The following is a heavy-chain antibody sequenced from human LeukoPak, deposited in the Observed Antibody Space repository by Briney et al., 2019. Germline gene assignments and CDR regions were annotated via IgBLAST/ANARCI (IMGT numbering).Heavy chain of an antibody. CDR1: GFTFRSYG. CDR2: IQNDGSNK. V-gene: IGHV3-30*02. J-gene: IGHJ4*02. D-gene: IGHD3-16*02. CDR3: AKDSGGYIQY. Sequence: GGSLRLSCAASGFTFRSYGMHWVRQAPGKGLEWVAFIQNDGSNKYYADSVKGRFTISRDNSKNALYLQMNSLRTEDAAVYYCAKDSGGYIQYWGQGTLVTVSS.